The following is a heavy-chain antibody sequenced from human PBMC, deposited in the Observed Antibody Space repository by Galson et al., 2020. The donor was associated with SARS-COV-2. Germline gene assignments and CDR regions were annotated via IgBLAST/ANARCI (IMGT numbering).Heavy chain of an antibody. CDR1: GFTFSVYG. CDR2: ISYDGGKE. Sequence: GESLKISCVASGFTFSVYGMHWVRQAPGKGLEWVAVISYDGGKEYYSDSVQGRFRISRDSSQNTVSLELSRLRPEDTAVYYCAREGPGFRVGGLSYDFDSCGRGTLVTGSS. J-gene: IGHJ4*02. CDR3: AREGPGFRVGGLSYDFDS. D-gene: IGHD3-16*02. V-gene: IGHV3-30*03.